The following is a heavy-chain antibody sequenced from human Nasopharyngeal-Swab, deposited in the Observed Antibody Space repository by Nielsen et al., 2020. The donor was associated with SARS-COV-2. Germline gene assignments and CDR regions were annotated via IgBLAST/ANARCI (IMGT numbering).Heavy chain of an antibody. V-gene: IGHV3-23*03. CDR2: IYSGGSST. J-gene: IGHJ6*02. D-gene: IGHD3-10*01. CDR3: AKDHSPYGSGSYPYYYYGMDV. CDR1: GFTFSSYA. Sequence: GGSLRLSCAASGFTFSSYAMSWVRQAPGKGLEWVSVIYSGGSSTNYADSVKGRFTISRDNSKNTLYLQMNSLRAEDTAVYYCAKDHSPYGSGSYPYYYYGMDVWGQGTTVTVSS.